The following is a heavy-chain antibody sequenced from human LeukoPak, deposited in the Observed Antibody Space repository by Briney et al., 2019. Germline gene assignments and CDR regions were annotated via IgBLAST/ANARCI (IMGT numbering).Heavy chain of an antibody. J-gene: IGHJ1*01. D-gene: IGHD4-17*01. CDR2: IIPILGIA. Sequence: SVKVSCKASGYTFTSYGISWVRQAPGQGLEWMGRIIPILGIANYAQKFQGRVTITADKSTSTAYMELSSLRSEDTAVYYCARASTTVTTVGYFQHWGQGTLVTVSS. CDR3: ARASTTVTTVGYFQH. V-gene: IGHV1-69*04. CDR1: GYTFTSYG.